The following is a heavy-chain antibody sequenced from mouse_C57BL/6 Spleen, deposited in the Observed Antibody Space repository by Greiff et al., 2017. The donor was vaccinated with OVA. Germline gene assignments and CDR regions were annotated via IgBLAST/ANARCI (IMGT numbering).Heavy chain of an antibody. CDR1: GFTIKNTY. D-gene: IGHD1-1*01. CDR2: IDPANGNT. CDR3: ARSSYYCCSSYFDY. Sequence: VQLKESVAELVRPGASVKLSCTASGFTIKNTYMPWVKQRPEQGLEWIGRIDPANGNTKYAPKFQGKATITADTSSNTAYLQLSSLTSEDSAIYCGARSSYYCCSSYFDYWGQGTTLTVSS. V-gene: IGHV14-3*01. J-gene: IGHJ2*01.